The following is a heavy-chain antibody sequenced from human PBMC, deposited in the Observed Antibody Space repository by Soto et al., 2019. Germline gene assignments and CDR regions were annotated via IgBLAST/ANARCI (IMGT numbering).Heavy chain of an antibody. CDR1: GYTFRNFG. V-gene: IGHV1-18*01. CDR3: ARENSYFDY. J-gene: IGHJ4*02. Sequence: QIQLLQSGAEVKKPGASVKVTCKASGYTFRNFGISWVRQAPGQGLEWMGWISAYNANANYAQKFQGRLTMTADTSTSTAYMELRSLWPDDTAVYYCARENSYFDYWGQGTLVTVSS. CDR2: ISAYNANA.